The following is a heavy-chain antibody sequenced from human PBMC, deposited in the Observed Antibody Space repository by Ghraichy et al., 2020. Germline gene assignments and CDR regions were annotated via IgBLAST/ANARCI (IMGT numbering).Heavy chain of an antibody. Sequence: ESLNISCTVSGVSISSTNYYWGWLRQPPGKGLEWIATIYYRGTTYYHPSLKSRVPISIDTSKNQFSLNLSSVTAADTAVYYCGRPFCSGGSCDHFDFWGQGTLVTVSS. CDR3: GRPFCSGGSCDHFDF. V-gene: IGHV4-39*01. J-gene: IGHJ4*02. CDR1: GVSISSTNYY. CDR2: IYYRGTT. D-gene: IGHD2-15*01.